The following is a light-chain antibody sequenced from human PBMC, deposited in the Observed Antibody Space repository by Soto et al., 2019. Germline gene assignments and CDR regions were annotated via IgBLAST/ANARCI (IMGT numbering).Light chain of an antibody. Sequence: QSALTQPASVSGSPGQSITISCTGTSSDVGGYNYVSWYQQHPGKAPKAMIYDVTNRPSGVSNRFSGSKSGNTASLTISGLKAEDEADYYCSSYTSSSTLVFGGGTKLTVL. V-gene: IGLV2-14*01. CDR2: DVT. CDR3: SSYTSSSTLV. CDR1: SSDVGGYNY. J-gene: IGLJ2*01.